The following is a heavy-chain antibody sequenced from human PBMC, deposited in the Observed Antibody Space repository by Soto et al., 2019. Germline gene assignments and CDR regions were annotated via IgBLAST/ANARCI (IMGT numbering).Heavy chain of an antibody. V-gene: IGHV3-30-3*01. D-gene: IGHD6-13*01. CDR1: GFTFSSYA. CDR2: ISYDGSNK. Sequence: GGSLRLSCAASGFTFSSYAMHWVRQAPGKGLEWVAVISYDGSNKYYADSVKGRFTISRDNSKNTLYLQMNSLRAEDTAVYYCARDSVYSSSCYFDYWGQGTLVTVSS. J-gene: IGHJ4*02. CDR3: ARDSVYSSSCYFDY.